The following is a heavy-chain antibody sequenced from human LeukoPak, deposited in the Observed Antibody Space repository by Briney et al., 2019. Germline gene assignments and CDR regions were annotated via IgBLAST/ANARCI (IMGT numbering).Heavy chain of an antibody. Sequence: NPGGSLRLSCAASGFTFSSYSMNWVRQAPGKWLEWVSSISSSSSYIYYADSVKGRFTISRDNAKNSLYLQMDSLRAEDTAVYYCAASGTNGPKGYWGQGTLVTVSS. CDR3: AASGTNGPKGY. V-gene: IGHV3-21*01. CDR1: GFTFSSYS. D-gene: IGHD2-8*01. CDR2: ISSSSSYI. J-gene: IGHJ4*02.